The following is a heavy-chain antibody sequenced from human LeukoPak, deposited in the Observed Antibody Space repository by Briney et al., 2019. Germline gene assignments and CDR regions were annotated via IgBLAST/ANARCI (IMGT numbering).Heavy chain of an antibody. CDR2: INHSGST. J-gene: IGHJ4*02. D-gene: IGHD6-13*01. CDR1: GGSFSGYY. CDR3: ARGSYWYSSSLLCFDY. Sequence: SETLSLTCAVYGGSFSGYYWSWIRQPPGKGLEWIGEINHSGSTNYNPSLKSRVTISVDTSKNQFSLKLSSVTAADTAVYYCARGSYWYSSSLLCFDYWGQGTLVTVSS. V-gene: IGHV4-34*01.